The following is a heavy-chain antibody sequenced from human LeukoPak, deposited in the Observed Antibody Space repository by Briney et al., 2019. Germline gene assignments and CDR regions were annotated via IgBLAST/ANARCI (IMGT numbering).Heavy chain of an antibody. Sequence: KTSQTLSLTCTVSGGSISSGSYYWSWIRQPAGKGLEWIGRIYTSGSTNYNPSLKSRVTISVDTSKNQFSLKLSSVTAADTAVYYCARLLAAAVSDWGQGTLVTVSS. V-gene: IGHV4-61*02. CDR3: ARLLAAAVSD. CDR2: IYTSGST. J-gene: IGHJ4*02. D-gene: IGHD6-13*01. CDR1: GGSISSGSYY.